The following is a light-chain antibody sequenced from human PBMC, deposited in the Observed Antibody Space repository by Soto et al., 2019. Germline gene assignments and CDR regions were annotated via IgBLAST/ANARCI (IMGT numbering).Light chain of an antibody. CDR3: QQYGSSPPRHT. Sequence: EIVLTQSPGTLSLSPGERATLSCRASQSVSSSYLAWYQQKPGQAPRLLIYGASIRATGIPDRFSGSGSGTDFTLNISRLEPEDVAVYYCQQYGSSPPRHTFGQGTKLEIK. CDR1: QSVSSSY. J-gene: IGKJ2*01. V-gene: IGKV3-20*01. CDR2: GAS.